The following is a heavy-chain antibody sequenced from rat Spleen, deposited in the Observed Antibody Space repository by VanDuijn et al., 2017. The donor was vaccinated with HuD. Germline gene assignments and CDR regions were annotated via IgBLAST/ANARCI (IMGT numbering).Heavy chain of an antibody. Sequence: EVQLVESGGGLVQPGRSLKLSCAASGFTFSNFDMAWVRQAPKKGLEWVATIVYDGSGSYSRDSLRGRFTISRDYAKNTLYLQMDSLRSEDTATYYCATGAILQWFTYWGQGTLVTVSS. V-gene: IGHV5S10*01. CDR1: GFTFSNFD. J-gene: IGHJ3*01. D-gene: IGHD2-5*01. CDR2: IVYDGSGS. CDR3: ATGAILQWFTY.